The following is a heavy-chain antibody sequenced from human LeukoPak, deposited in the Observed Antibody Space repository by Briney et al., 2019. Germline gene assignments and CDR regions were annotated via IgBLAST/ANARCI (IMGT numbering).Heavy chain of an antibody. J-gene: IGHJ5*02. CDR3: ARDLSSGWYHPSGWFDP. Sequence: PSETLSLTCTVSGGSISSSSYYWGWIRQPPGKGLEWIGSIYYSGSTYYNPSLKSRVTMSVDTSKNQFSLKLSSVTAADTAVYYCARDLSSGWYHPSGWFDPWGQGTLVTVSS. D-gene: IGHD6-19*01. CDR1: GGSISSSSYY. CDR2: IYYSGST. V-gene: IGHV4-39*07.